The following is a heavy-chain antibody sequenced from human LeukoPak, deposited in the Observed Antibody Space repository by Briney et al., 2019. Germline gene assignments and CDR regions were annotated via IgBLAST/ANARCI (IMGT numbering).Heavy chain of an antibody. Sequence: GGSLRLSCAASGFTFSNYAMSWVRQAPGKELEWVSAINNIGDHTYYVDSVKGRFTISRDNSKNTLYLQMNSLRAEDTAVYYCARVQGNWFDPWGQGTLVTVSS. CDR3: ARVQGNWFDP. V-gene: IGHV3-23*01. CDR2: INNIGDHT. CDR1: GFTFSNYA. J-gene: IGHJ5*02.